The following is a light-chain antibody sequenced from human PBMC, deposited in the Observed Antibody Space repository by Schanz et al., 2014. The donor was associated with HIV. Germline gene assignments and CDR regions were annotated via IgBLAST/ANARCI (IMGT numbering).Light chain of an antibody. CDR1: SSDVGDYNY. CDR2: DVS. V-gene: IGLV2-14*03. J-gene: IGLJ2*01. CDR3: SSYTGSSTV. Sequence: QSALTQPASVSGSPGQSITISCTGTSSDVGDYNYVSWYQHHPGKAPKLMIYDVSNRPSGVSNRFSGSKSGNTASLTISGLQAEDEADYYCSSYTGSSTVFGGGTKLTVL.